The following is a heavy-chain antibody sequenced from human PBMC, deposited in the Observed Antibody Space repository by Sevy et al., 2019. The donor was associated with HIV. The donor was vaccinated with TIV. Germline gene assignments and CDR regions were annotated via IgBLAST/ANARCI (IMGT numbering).Heavy chain of an antibody. V-gene: IGHV1-24*01. J-gene: IGHJ4*02. Sequence: ASMKVSCKVSGYTLTELSMHWVRQAPGKGLEWMGGFDPEDGETIYAQKFQGRVTMTEDTSTDTAYMELSSLRSEDTAVYYCAGYSSGSYIIPKTHPTFDYWGQGTLVTVSS. CDR3: AGYSSGSYIIPKTHPTFDY. D-gene: IGHD6-19*01. CDR1: GYTLTELS. CDR2: FDPEDGET.